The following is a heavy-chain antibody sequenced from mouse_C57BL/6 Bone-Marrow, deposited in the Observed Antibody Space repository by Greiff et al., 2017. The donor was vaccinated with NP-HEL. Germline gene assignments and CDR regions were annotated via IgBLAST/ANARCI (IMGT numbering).Heavy chain of an antibody. CDR1: GYTFTSYW. D-gene: IGHD2-4*01. J-gene: IGHJ1*03. CDR3: ARRVYYDYDGGYFDV. CDR2: IYPGSGST. Sequence: VKLQQPGAELVKPGASVKMSCKASGYTFTSYWITWVKQRPGQGLEWIGDIYPGSGSTNYNEKFKSKATLTVDTSSSTAYMQLSSLTSEDSAVYYCARRVYYDYDGGYFDVWGTGTTVTVSS. V-gene: IGHV1-55*01.